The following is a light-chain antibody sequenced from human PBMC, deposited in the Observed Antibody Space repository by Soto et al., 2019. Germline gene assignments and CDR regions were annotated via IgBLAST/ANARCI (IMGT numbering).Light chain of an antibody. CDR1: QSVSSY. Sequence: EIVLTQSPATLSLSPGERATLSCRASQSVSSYLAWYQQKTGQAPRLLIYDASNRATGIPARFSGSGSGTDFTLTISSLEPEDFVVYYCQQRSNWPRMYTFGQGTKLEIK. CDR2: DAS. V-gene: IGKV3-11*01. J-gene: IGKJ2*01. CDR3: QQRSNWPRMYT.